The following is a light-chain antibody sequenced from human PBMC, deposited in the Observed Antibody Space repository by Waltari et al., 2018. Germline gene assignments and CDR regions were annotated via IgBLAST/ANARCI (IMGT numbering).Light chain of an antibody. V-gene: IGKV3-11*01. Sequence: EIALTPSPGTLSLSPGERATLPGRASQSVYTFLAWYQQKPGQPPRLLIYVTSESDTGTPARFSGSGSGTDFTLTISGLEPEDSAVYYCQRRAVWPPLPSGGGTKV. J-gene: IGKJ4*01. CDR3: QRRAVWPPLP. CDR1: QSVYTF. CDR2: VTS.